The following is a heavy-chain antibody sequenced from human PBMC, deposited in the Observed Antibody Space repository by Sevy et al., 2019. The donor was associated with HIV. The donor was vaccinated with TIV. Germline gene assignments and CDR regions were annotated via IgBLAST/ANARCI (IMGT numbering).Heavy chain of an antibody. CDR1: GGSFSGYY. Sequence: SETLSLTCAVYGGSFSGYYWSWIRQPPGKGLEWIGEINHSGSTNYNPSLKSRVTISVDTSKNQFSLKLSSVTAADTAVYYCARGQPYCYGYNLGYYYYYGMDVWGQGTTVTVSS. J-gene: IGHJ6*02. CDR3: ARGQPYCYGYNLGYYYYYGMDV. D-gene: IGHD5-18*01. CDR2: INHSGST. V-gene: IGHV4-34*01.